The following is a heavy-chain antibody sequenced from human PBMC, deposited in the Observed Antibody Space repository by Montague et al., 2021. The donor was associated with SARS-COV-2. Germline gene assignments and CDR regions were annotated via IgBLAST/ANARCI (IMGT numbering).Heavy chain of an antibody. CDR3: ARVRGGVLGGVITPYYFDS. CDR2: IYYSGST. CDR1: GGSVSSGSYY. Sequence: SETLSLTCTVSGGSVSSGSYYWSWIRQPPGKGLEWIGYIYYSGSTNYNPSLKSRVTISVDTSKNQFSLKLSSVTAADTAVYYCARVRGGVLGGVITPYYFDSWGQGTLVTVSS. D-gene: IGHD3-16*01. J-gene: IGHJ4*02. V-gene: IGHV4-61*01.